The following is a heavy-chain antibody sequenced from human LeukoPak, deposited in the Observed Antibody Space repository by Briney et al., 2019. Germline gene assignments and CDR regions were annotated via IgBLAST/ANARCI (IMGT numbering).Heavy chain of an antibody. CDR2: INPSGGST. D-gene: IGHD6-13*01. Sequence: ASVKVSYKASGYTFTSYYMHRVRQAPGQGLEWMGIINPSGGSTSYAQKFQGRVTMTRDTSTSTVYMELSSLRSEDTAVYYCASYIAAAGTTAGAFDIWGQGTMVTVSS. CDR1: GYTFTSYY. CDR3: ASYIAAAGTTAGAFDI. V-gene: IGHV1-46*01. J-gene: IGHJ3*02.